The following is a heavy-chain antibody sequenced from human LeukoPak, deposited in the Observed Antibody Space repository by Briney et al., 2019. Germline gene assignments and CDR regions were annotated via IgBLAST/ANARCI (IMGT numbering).Heavy chain of an antibody. CDR3: ARRGEIYWYFDL. J-gene: IGHJ2*01. V-gene: IGHV4-4*02. CDR1: GGSISSGNW. Sequence: SETLSLTCAVSGGSISSGNWWSWVRQPPGKGLEWIGYISDRGTTNYNPSLKSRVTISGDTSKNQFSLRLTSVTAADTAVYYCARRGEIYWYFDLWGRGTLVTVSS. CDR2: ISDRGTT. D-gene: IGHD2-21*01.